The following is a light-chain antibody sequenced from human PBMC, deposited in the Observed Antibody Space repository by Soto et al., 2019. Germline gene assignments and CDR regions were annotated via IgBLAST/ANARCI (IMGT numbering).Light chain of an antibody. J-gene: IGKJ3*01. CDR2: AAS. CDR3: QKRSDWRFT. CDR1: QGISSW. Sequence: DIQMTQSPSSVSASVGDRVTITFRASQGISSWLAWYQQKPGKAPKLLIYAASSLQSGVPSRFSGSGSGTDFTLTISSLEPEDFGVYYCQKRSDWRFTFGPGTKVDNK. V-gene: IGKV1-12*01.